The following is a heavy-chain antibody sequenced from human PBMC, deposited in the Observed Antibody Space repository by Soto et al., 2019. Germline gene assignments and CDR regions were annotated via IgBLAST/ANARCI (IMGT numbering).Heavy chain of an antibody. Sequence: ASVKVSCKASGYTFSSYSINWVRQAPGQGLEWMAWISTYSGNKHYAESVQGRVTVTLDKSARTAFMEMRGLTSDDTGVYFCARDNGYYDLWG. CDR1: GYTFSSYS. J-gene: IGHJ2*01. V-gene: IGHV1-18*04. CDR2: ISTYSGNK. CDR3: ARDNGYYDL.